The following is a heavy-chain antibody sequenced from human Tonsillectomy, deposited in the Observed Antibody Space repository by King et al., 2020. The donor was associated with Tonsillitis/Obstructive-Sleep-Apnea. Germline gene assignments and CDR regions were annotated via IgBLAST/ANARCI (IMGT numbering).Heavy chain of an antibody. V-gene: IGHV3-53*01. CDR2: IYSGGST. CDR1: WLTVSNNY. J-gene: IGHJ6*03. Sequence: VQLVESGGGLIQPGGSLRLSGAASWLTVSNNYMSWVRQAPGKGQEWVSGIYSGGSTYYEDSVKGRFTISRDNSKDTVYLQMNSLSIKDAAVYYCASGYCSGGSCPHYYYMDVWGKGTTVTVS. CDR3: ASGYCSGGSCPHYYYMDV. D-gene: IGHD2-15*01.